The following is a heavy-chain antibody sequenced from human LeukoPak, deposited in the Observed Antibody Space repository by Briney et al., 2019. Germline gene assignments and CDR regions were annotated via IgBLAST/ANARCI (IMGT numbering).Heavy chain of an antibody. CDR2: IRANKYGGTT. CDR3: TAEQNY. CDR1: GFNSGLDAYS. J-gene: IGHJ4*02. Sequence: GGSLRLSCTGSGFNSGLDAYSVSWVRQAPGKGLGWVGFIRANKYGGTTEYAASVKGRFAISRDDSKSIAYLQLNSLKTEDTAMYYCTAEQNYWGQGTLVAVSS. V-gene: IGHV3-49*04.